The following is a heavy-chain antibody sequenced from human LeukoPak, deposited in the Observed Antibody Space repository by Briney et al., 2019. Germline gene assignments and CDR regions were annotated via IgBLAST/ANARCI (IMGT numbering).Heavy chain of an antibody. V-gene: IGHV3-23*01. CDR2: ISGSGGST. CDR3: ARRIAAAGTLYFDY. Sequence: GGSLRLSCAASGFTFSSYAMSWVRQAPGKGLEWVSAISGSGGSTYYADSVKGRFTISRDNSKNTLYLQMNSLRSDDTAVYYCARRIAAAGTLYFDYWGQGTLVTVSS. J-gene: IGHJ4*02. D-gene: IGHD6-13*01. CDR1: GFTFSSYA.